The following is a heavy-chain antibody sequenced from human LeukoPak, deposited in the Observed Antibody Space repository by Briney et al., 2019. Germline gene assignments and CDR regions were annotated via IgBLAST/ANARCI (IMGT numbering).Heavy chain of an antibody. Sequence: GASVKVSCKASGYTFTGYYIHWVRQAPGHGLEWMGRINPNSGDTNFAQKFQGRVTMSRDTSITTAYMELTRLRSDDTAVYYCAWSAGHCTNGICFTDYYMDVWGEGTTVTVSS. J-gene: IGHJ6*03. CDR3: AWSAGHCTNGICFTDYYMDV. CDR1: GYTFTGYY. D-gene: IGHD2-8*01. CDR2: INPNSGDT. V-gene: IGHV1-2*02.